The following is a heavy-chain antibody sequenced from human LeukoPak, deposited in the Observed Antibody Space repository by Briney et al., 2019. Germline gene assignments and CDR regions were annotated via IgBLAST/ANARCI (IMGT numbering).Heavy chain of an antibody. J-gene: IGHJ6*02. V-gene: IGHV4-4*07. CDR2: IYSTGST. CDR3: ARHLYYYGSGSYYNYYYGMDV. CDR1: GGSISSYY. Sequence: SETLSLTCTVSGGSISSYYWSWIRQPAGKGLEWIGRIYSTGSTNYNPSLKSRVTISVDTSKNQFSLKLSSVTAADTAVYYCARHLYYYGSGSYYNYYYGMDVWGQGTTVTVSS. D-gene: IGHD3-10*01.